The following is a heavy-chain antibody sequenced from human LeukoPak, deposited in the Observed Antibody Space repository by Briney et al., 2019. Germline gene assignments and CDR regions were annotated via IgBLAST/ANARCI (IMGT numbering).Heavy chain of an antibody. J-gene: IGHJ5*02. D-gene: IGHD3-3*01. CDR3: ARGPSRRLLRFLPGFPP. CDR2: MNPNSGNT. CDR1: GYTFTSYD. V-gene: IGHV1-8*01. Sequence: ASVKVSCKASGYTFTSYDINWVRQATGQGLEWMGWMNPNSGNTGYAQKFQGSVSMTRNTSISTAYMEMSSLRSEDTAVYYCARGPSRRLLRFLPGFPPWGQGTLVSVSS.